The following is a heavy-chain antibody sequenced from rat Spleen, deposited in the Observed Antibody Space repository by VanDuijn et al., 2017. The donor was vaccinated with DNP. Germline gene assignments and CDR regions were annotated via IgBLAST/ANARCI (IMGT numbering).Heavy chain of an antibody. CDR2: VWYDGAT. CDR3: IRDGGGNWFAH. CDR1: GFSLTSYS. Sequence: QVQLKESGPVLVQPSETLSPTCTVSGFSLTSYSVSWVRQPSGKRPEWMGRVWYDGATALNSALKSRLSISRDTSKNQVFLNMHSLQTDDTGTYYCIRDGGGNWFAHWGQGTLVTVST. V-gene: IGHV2-63*01. J-gene: IGHJ3*01.